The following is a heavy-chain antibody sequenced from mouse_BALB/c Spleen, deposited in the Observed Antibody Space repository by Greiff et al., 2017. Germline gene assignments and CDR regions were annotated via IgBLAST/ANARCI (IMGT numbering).Heavy chain of an antibody. V-gene: IGHV3-2*02. CDR3: ARSYGNYVGWYFDV. CDR2: ISYSGST. CDR1: GYSITSDYA. D-gene: IGHD2-1*01. J-gene: IGHJ1*01. Sequence: VQLKESGPGLVKPSQSLSLTCTVTGYSITSDYAWNWIRQFPGNKLEWMGYISYSGSTSYNPSLKSRISITRDTSKNQFFLQLNSVTTEDTATYYCARSYGNYVGWYFDVWGAGTTVTVSS.